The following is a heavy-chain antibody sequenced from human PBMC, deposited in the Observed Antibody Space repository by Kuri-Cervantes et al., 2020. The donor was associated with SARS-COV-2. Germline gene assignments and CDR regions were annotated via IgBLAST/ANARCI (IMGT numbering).Heavy chain of an antibody. CDR1: GFTFSDVW. V-gene: IGHV3-15*01. CDR2: VKSKIEGETK. D-gene: IGHD6-25*01. CDR3: ITDNWRAASAFEM. Sequence: GESLKISCVASGFTFSDVWMGWVRQAPGKGLQWVGRVKSKIEGETKDLGAPVKDRFTISREDSKNILYLQMNSLKTEDTAVYYCITDNWRAASAFEMWGLGTMVTVSS. J-gene: IGHJ3*02.